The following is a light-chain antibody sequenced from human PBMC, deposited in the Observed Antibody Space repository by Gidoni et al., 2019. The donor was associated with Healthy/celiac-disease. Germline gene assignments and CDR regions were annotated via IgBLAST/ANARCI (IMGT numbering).Light chain of an antibody. Sequence: EIVLTQSPGTLSLSPGERATLSCRASQSVSSSYLAWYQQKPGQAPRLLLYAASSRATGIPDRFSGSWSGTDFTLTISRLEPEDFAVYYCQQYGSSPTFGQXTKVEIK. CDR1: QSVSSSY. CDR2: AAS. CDR3: QQYGSSPT. J-gene: IGKJ1*01. V-gene: IGKV3-20*01.